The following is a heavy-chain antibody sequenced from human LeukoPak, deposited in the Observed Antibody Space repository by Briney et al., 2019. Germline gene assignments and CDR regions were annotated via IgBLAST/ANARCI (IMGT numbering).Heavy chain of an antibody. CDR2: IKQDGSEK. V-gene: IGHV3-7*01. Sequence: GGPLRLSCAASGFTFSSYWMSWVRQAPGKGLEWVANIKQDGSEKYYVDSVKGRFTISRDNAKNSLYLQMNSLRAEDTAVYYCAREQEGSSWDFDYWGQGTLVTVSS. J-gene: IGHJ4*02. D-gene: IGHD6-13*01. CDR1: GFTFSSYW. CDR3: AREQEGSSWDFDY.